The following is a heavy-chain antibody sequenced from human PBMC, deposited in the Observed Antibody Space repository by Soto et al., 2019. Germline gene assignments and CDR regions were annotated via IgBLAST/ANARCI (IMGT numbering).Heavy chain of an antibody. J-gene: IGHJ5*02. CDR2: IYYSGST. CDR1: GGSISSGGYY. D-gene: IGHD3-22*01. V-gene: IGHV4-31*03. CDR3: ARTQTLTMIVVVGFDP. Sequence: QVQLQESGPGLVKPSQTLSLTCTVSGGSISSGGYYWSWIRQHPGKGLEWIGYIYYSGSTYYNPSLKSRVTISVDTSKNQFSLKLSSVTAADTAVYYCARTQTLTMIVVVGFDPWGQGTLVTVSS.